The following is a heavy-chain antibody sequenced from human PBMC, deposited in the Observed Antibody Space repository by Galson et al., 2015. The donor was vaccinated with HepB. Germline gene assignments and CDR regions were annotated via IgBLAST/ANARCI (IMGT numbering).Heavy chain of an antibody. J-gene: IGHJ5*02. CDR3: ARDLSWISNGVAVPGTEGDWLDP. CDR1: GYSFANYG. CDR2: ISANNGDT. D-gene: IGHD6-19*01. Sequence: SVKVSCKASGYSFANYGISWVRQAPGQGLEWMGWISANNGDTKYAQKFQGRVTMSTDTSTSTAYMELRSLRSDDTAVYYCARDLSWISNGVAVPGTEGDWLDPWGQGTLVTISS. V-gene: IGHV1-18*04.